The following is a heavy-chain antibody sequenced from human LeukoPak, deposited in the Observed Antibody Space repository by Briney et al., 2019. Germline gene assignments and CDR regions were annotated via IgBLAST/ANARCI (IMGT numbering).Heavy chain of an antibody. D-gene: IGHD6-6*01. CDR1: GFTFDHYA. Sequence: PGGSLRLSCAASGFTFDHYAMYWVRLGPGKGLEWVSGISWNGADIGYADSVKGRFIISRDNAKNSLYLQMNSLRAEDTAVYYCARVAQYSSSPFDYWGQGTLVTVSS. CDR2: ISWNGADI. V-gene: IGHV3-9*01. J-gene: IGHJ4*02. CDR3: ARVAQYSSSPFDY.